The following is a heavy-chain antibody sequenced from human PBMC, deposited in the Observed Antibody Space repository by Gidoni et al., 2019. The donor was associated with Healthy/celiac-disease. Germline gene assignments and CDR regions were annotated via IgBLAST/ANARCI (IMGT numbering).Heavy chain of an antibody. CDR3: ARDQGGLFDY. CDR2: IYRGGST. Sequence: AASGFNVSSSYMSWVRQAPGKGLECVSVIYRGGSTYYADAVKGRFIISRDNPKNTVYLQMNSLRAEDTDVYYCARDQGGLFDYWGQGTLVTVSS. CDR1: GFNVSSSY. V-gene: IGHV3-53*01. D-gene: IGHD3-16*01. J-gene: IGHJ4*02.